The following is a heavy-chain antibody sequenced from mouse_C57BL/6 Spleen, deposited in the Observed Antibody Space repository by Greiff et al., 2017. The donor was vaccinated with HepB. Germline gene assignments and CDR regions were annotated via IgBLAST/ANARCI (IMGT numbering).Heavy chain of an antibody. CDR3: ARSATTVVATGFDY. CDR1: GYTFTSYW. Sequence: QVQLKQPGAELVKPGASVKMSCKASGYTFTSYWITWVKQRPGQGLEWIGDIYPGSGSTNYNEKFKSKATLTVDTSSSTAYMQLSSLTSEDSAVYYCARSATTVVATGFDYWGQGTTLTVSS. D-gene: IGHD1-1*01. CDR2: IYPGSGST. V-gene: IGHV1-55*01. J-gene: IGHJ2*01.